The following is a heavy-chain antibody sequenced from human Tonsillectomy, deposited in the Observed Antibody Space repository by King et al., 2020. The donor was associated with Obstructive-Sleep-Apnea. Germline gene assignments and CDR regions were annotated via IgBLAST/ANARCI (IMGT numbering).Heavy chain of an antibody. Sequence: QLVQSGAEVKKPGASVKVSCKVSGNTLTELSMHWVRQAPGKGLEWMGGFDPEDGDTFYAQKFQGRVTMTEDTSTDTAYMELSSLRSEDTAVYYCATVTWGRGGNYFDAWGQGPLVTVSS. V-gene: IGHV1-24*01. J-gene: IGHJ4*02. CDR2: FDPEDGDT. CDR1: GNTLTELS. D-gene: IGHD3-10*01. CDR3: ATVTWGRGGNYFDA.